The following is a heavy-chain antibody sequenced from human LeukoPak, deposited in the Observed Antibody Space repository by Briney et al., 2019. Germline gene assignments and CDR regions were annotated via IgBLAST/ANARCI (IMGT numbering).Heavy chain of an antibody. D-gene: IGHD6-19*01. Sequence: ASVNLSCKASDYTFTSYGIISLRQSPGQGLEWMGWISPYNGNTNYAQKLQGRVTMTTDTSTSTAYMELRSLRSDDTAVYYCARTPDTGFDSSGWHFEEYAFDIWGQGTMVTVSS. J-gene: IGHJ3*02. CDR3: ARTPDTGFDSSGWHFEEYAFDI. CDR2: ISPYNGNT. V-gene: IGHV1-18*04. CDR1: DYTFTSYG.